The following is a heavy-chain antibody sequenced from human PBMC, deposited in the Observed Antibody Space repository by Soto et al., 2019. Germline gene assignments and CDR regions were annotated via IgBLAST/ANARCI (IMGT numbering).Heavy chain of an antibody. CDR2: ISYDGSNK. CDR1: GFTFSSYA. Sequence: GGSLRLSCAASGFTFSSYAMHWVRQAPGKGLEWVAVISYDGSNKYYADSVKGRFTISRDNSKNTLYLQMNSLRAEDTAVYYCARDFRITIFGVVTYGMDVWGQGTTVTVSS. CDR3: ARDFRITIFGVVTYGMDV. J-gene: IGHJ6*02. V-gene: IGHV3-30-3*01. D-gene: IGHD3-3*01.